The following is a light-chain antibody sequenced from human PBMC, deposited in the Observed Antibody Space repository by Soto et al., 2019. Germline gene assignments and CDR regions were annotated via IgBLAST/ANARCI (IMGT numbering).Light chain of an antibody. Sequence: DLVMTQSPLSLPVTLGQPASISCRSNQSLVHSDGIAYFSWFQQRPGRSPRRLIYKVSNRDSGVPDRFSGSGSGTDFTLKSSREEEEYVGDYCYKQGSYPCTFGQGTKVAIK. CDR1: QSLVHSDGIAY. CDR3: KQGSYPCT. V-gene: IGKV2-30*02. J-gene: IGKJ1*01. CDR2: KVS.